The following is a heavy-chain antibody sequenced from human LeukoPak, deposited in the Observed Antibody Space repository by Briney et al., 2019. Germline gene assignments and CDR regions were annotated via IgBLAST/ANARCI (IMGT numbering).Heavy chain of an antibody. J-gene: IGHJ3*02. CDR2: IYYSGST. CDR3: ARGYGDYGDDAFDI. D-gene: IGHD4-17*01. V-gene: IGHV4-59*06. Sequence: SETLSLTCTVSGGSISSYYWSWIRQHPGKGLEWIGYIYYSGSTYYNPSLKSRVTISVDTSKNQFSLKLSSVTAADTAVYYCARGYGDYGDDAFDIWGQGTMVTVSS. CDR1: GGSISSYY.